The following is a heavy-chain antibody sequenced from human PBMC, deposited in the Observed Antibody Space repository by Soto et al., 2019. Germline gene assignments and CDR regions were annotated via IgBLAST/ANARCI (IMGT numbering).Heavy chain of an antibody. J-gene: IGHJ5*02. Sequence: PPETLSLTCSISVAALNIGNYYWSWVRQVPGKGLEWIGHIYVTGAVDYNPSLRDRITISQDTSERQFSLNLRLVTAADTAVYYCARLRIATNNYKWFDPWGQGTMVTVSS. CDR2: IYVTGAV. V-gene: IGHV4-31*03. CDR1: VAALNIGNYY. CDR3: ARLRIATNNYKWFDP. D-gene: IGHD2-21*01.